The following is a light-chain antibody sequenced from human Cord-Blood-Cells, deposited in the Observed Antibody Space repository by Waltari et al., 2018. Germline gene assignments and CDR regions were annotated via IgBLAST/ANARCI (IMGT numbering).Light chain of an antibody. J-gene: IGKJ1*01. CDR3: QQYNSYST. Sequence: DIQMPQSPSTLSASVGDRVTLTCRASQSISSWLAWYQQKPGKAPKLLIYDASSLESGVPSRFSGSGSGTEFTLTISSLQPDDFATYYCQQYNSYSTFGQGTKVEIK. CDR1: QSISSW. CDR2: DAS. V-gene: IGKV1-5*01.